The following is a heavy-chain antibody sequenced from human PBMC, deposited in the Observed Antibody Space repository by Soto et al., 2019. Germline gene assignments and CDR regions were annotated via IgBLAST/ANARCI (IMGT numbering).Heavy chain of an antibody. J-gene: IGHJ3*02. CDR2: ISSSSSYI. CDR3: ARGCIVGAISAFGI. D-gene: IGHD1-26*01. Sequence: PVGSLRLSCAASGFTFSSYSMNWVRQAPGKGLEWVSSISSSSSYIYYADSVKGRFTISRDNAKNSLYLQMNSLRAEDTAVYYCARGCIVGAISAFGIWGQGTMVTVSS. V-gene: IGHV3-21*01. CDR1: GFTFSSYS.